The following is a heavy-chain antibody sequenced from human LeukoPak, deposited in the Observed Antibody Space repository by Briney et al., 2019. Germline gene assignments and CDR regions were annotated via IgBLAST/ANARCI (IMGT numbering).Heavy chain of an antibody. J-gene: IGHJ4*02. CDR1: GFTFSSSA. Sequence: KPGGSLRLSCAASGFTFSSSAMSWVRQAPGKGLEWVGRIKSKTDGGTTDYAAPVKGRFTISRDDSKNTLYLQMNSLKTEDTAVYYCTTELMGDGYNGGDLDYWGQGTLVTVSS. CDR2: IKSKTDGGTT. V-gene: IGHV3-15*01. D-gene: IGHD5-24*01. CDR3: TTELMGDGYNGGDLDY.